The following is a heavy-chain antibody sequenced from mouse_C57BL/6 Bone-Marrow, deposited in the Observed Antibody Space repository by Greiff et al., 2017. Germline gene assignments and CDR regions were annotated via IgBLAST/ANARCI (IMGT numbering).Heavy chain of an antibody. J-gene: IGHJ4*01. V-gene: IGHV5-9-1*02. D-gene: IGHD3-2*02. Sequence: EVKLMESGEGLVKPGGSLKLSCAASGFTFSSYAMSWVRQTPEKRLEWVAYISRGGDYIYYAATVQGRFTISRDNARNTLYLQMSSLKSEDTAMYYCTRDRGNTAAQARYYWAMDDWGKGTSVTVSS. CDR2: ISRGGDYI. CDR3: TRDRGNTAAQARYYWAMDD. CDR1: GFTFSSYA.